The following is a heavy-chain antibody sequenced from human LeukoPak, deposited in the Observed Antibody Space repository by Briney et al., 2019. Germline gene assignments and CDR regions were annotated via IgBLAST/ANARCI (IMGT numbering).Heavy chain of an antibody. CDR1: GFTFSSYA. J-gene: IGHJ6*03. CDR2: ISGSGGST. V-gene: IGHV3-23*01. CDR3: AKCPYYYYYMDV. Sequence: GGSLRLSCAASGFTFSSYAMSWVRQAPGKGLEWVSAISGSGGSTYYADSVKGRFTISRDNSKNTLHLQMNSLRAEDTAVYYCAKCPYYYYYMDVWGKGTTVTVSS.